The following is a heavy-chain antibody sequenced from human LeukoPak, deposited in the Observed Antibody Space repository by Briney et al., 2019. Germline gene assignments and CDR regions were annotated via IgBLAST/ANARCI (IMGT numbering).Heavy chain of an antibody. CDR3: ARGTRYCSGGSCHFWFDP. D-gene: IGHD2-15*01. CDR2: KNPNSGNT. CDR1: GYTFTSYD. J-gene: IGHJ5*02. Sequence: ASVKVSCKASGYTFTSYDINWVRQATGQGLEWMGWKNPNSGNTGYAQKFQGRVTMTRNTSISTAYMELSSLRSEDTAVYYCARGTRYCSGGSCHFWFDPWGQGTLVTVSS. V-gene: IGHV1-8*01.